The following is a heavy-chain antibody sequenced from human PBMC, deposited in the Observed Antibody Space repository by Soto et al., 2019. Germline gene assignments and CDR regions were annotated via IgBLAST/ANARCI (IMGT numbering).Heavy chain of an antibody. CDR3: ARVDIVVVPAATPLDWFDP. CDR2: INHSGST. J-gene: IGHJ5*02. V-gene: IGHV4-34*01. Sequence: QVQLQQWGAGLLKPSETLSLTCAVYGGSFSGYYWSWIRQPPGKGLEWIGEINHSGSTHYNPSLKSRVTISVDTSKNQFSLKLSSVTAADTAVYYCARVDIVVVPAATPLDWFDPWGQGTLVTVSS. CDR1: GGSFSGYY. D-gene: IGHD2-2*01.